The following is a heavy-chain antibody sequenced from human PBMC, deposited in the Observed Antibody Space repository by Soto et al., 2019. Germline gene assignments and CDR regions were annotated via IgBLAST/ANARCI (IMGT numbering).Heavy chain of an antibody. CDR1: GYTFTSYG. D-gene: IGHD3-22*01. J-gene: IGHJ4*02. V-gene: IGHV1-18*01. Sequence: QVQLVQSGAEVKKPGASVKVSCKASGYTFTSYGISWVRQAPGQGLEWMGWISAYNGNTNYAQKLQGRVTMTTDTSRSTVYMELVSLRSDDTGVYYCARGLTVPPASSGYMLDYWGQGTLVTVSS. CDR2: ISAYNGNT. CDR3: ARGLTVPPASSGYMLDY.